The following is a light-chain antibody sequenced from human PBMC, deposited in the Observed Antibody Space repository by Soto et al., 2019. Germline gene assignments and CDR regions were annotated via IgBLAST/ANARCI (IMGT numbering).Light chain of an antibody. V-gene: IGKV3-20*01. Sequence: EFVLTQSPGTLSLSPGERATLSCRASQTVRNNYLAWYQQKPGQAPRLLIYDASSRATGIPDRFSGGGSGTDFTLTISRLEPEDIATYYCQQYSHLITFGQGTRLEIK. CDR2: DAS. CDR1: QTVRNNY. J-gene: IGKJ5*01. CDR3: QQYSHLIT.